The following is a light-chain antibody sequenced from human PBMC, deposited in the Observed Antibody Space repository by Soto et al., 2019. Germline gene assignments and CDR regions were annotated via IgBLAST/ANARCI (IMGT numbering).Light chain of an antibody. V-gene: IGLV2-14*03. CDR1: SSDVGAYDF. J-gene: IGLJ1*01. Sequence: QSVLAQPASVSGSPGQSITISCTGTSSDVGAYDFVSWYQQHPDKAPKLMIYEVSNRPSGVSYRFSGSKSVNTVTLTISGLQAEDEADYYCSSYTTSSTRVFGPGTKVTVL. CDR2: EVS. CDR3: SSYTTSSTRV.